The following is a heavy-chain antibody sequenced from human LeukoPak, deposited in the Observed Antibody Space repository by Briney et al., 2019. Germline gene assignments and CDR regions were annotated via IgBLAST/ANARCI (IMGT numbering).Heavy chain of an antibody. CDR1: GGSVSSGSYY. V-gene: IGHV4-61*01. Sequence: SETLSLTCTVSGGSVSSGSYYWSWIRQPPGKGLEWIGYIYYSGNTNYNPSLKSRVTISVDTSKNQFSLKLNSMTAADTAVYYCARQLGHWFDPWGQGTLVTVSS. J-gene: IGHJ5*02. CDR3: ARQLGHWFDP. D-gene: IGHD3-16*01. CDR2: IYYSGNT.